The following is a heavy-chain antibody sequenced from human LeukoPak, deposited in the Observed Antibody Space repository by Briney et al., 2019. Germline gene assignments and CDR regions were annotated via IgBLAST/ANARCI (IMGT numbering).Heavy chain of an antibody. J-gene: IGHJ4*02. CDR1: GGSFSGYY. CDR3: ARGPRWLQLNY. D-gene: IGHD5-24*01. Sequence: SETLSLTCAVYGGSFSGYYWSWIRQPPGKGLEWIGEINHSGSTNYNPSLKSRVTISVDTSKNQFSLKLSSVTAADTAVYYCARGPRWLQLNYWGQGTLVTVSS. CDR2: INHSGST. V-gene: IGHV4-34*01.